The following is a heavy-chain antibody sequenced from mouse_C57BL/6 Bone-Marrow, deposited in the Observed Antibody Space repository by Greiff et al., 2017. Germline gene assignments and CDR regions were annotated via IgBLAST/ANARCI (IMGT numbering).Heavy chain of an antibody. J-gene: IGHJ2*01. CDR1: GFSFNTYA. Sequence: EVKLVESGGGLVQPKGSLKLSCAASGFSFNTYAMNWVRQAPGKGVEWVARIRSKSNNYATSYADSVKDRFTISRAAAESMLYLQMNNLKTEDTAMYYGVRHGSSYEDNFDYWGQGTTLTVSS. V-gene: IGHV10-1*01. CDR3: VRHGSSYEDNFDY. CDR2: IRSKSNNYAT. D-gene: IGHD1-1*01.